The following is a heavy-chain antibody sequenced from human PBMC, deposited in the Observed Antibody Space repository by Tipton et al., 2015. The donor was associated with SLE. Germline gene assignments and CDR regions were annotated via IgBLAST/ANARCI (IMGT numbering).Heavy chain of an antibody. D-gene: IGHD6-19*01. J-gene: IGHJ5*02. Sequence: SLRLSCAASGFTFITSGIHWVRQAPDKGLEWVAFIPYDGNDKYYADSVKGRFTISRDNSKNTLYLQMNSLRAEDTAVYYCARAGPLAVADPWFDPWGQGTLVTVSS. V-gene: IGHV3-30*12. CDR2: IPYDGNDK. CDR1: GFTFITSG. CDR3: ARAGPLAVADPWFDP.